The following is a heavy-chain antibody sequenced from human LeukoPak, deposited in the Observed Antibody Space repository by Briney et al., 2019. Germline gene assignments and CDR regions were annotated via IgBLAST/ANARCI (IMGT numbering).Heavy chain of an antibody. J-gene: IGHJ4*02. D-gene: IGHD5-24*01. Sequence: GGSLRLSCAASGFTFSTHSMYWVRQAPGKGLEWVSYISSSGSTIYYADSVKGRFTISRDNAKNSLYLQMNSLRAEDTAVYYCARVSYGPVDMATIDYFDYWGQGTLVTVSS. CDR3: ARVSYGPVDMATIDYFDY. V-gene: IGHV3-48*04. CDR2: ISSSGSTI. CDR1: GFTFSTHS.